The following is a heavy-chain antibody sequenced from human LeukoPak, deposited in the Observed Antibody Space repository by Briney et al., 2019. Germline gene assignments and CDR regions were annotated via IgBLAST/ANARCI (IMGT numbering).Heavy chain of an antibody. Sequence: SQTLSLTCAVSGGSISSGGYSWSWIRQPPGKGLEWIGYIYYSGSTNYNPSLKSRVTISVDTSKNQFSLKLSSVTAADTAVYYCARSPPQAAAGTPSWFDPWGQGTLVTVSS. J-gene: IGHJ5*02. V-gene: IGHV4-61*08. D-gene: IGHD6-13*01. CDR1: GGSISSGGYS. CDR3: ARSPPQAAAGTPSWFDP. CDR2: IYYSGST.